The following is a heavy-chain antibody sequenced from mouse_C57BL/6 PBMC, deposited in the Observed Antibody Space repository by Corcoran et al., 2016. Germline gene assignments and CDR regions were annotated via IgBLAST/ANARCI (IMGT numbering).Heavy chain of an antibody. V-gene: IGHV1-26*01. CDR1: GYTFTDYY. D-gene: IGHD2-1*01. Sequence: EVQLQESGPERVKSGASVKISCKASGYTFTDYYMNWVKQSHGKSLEWIGDINPNNGGTSYNKKFKGKATLTVDKSSSTAYMELRSLTSEDSAVYYCARREELLWPFDYWGQGTTLTVSS. CDR3: ARREELLWPFDY. CDR2: INPNNGGT. J-gene: IGHJ2*01.